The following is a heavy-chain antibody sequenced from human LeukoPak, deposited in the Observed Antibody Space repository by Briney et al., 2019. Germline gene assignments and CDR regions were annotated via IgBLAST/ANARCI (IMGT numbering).Heavy chain of an antibody. CDR3: ASVTVTSPVDFDY. CDR2: ISSSSSYI. J-gene: IGHJ4*02. V-gene: IGHV3-21*01. CDR1: GFTFSSYS. D-gene: IGHD4-17*01. Sequence: PGGSLRLSCAASGFTFSSYSMNWVRQAPGKGLEWVSSISSSSSYIYYADSVKGRFTISRDNAKNSLYLQMNSLRAEDTAVYYCASVTVTSPVDFDYWGQGTLVTVSS.